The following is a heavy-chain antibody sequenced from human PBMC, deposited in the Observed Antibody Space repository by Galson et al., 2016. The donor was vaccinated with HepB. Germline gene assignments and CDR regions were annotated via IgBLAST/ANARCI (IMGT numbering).Heavy chain of an antibody. CDR2: IRASGSST. D-gene: IGHD4-17*01. Sequence: SLRLSCAVSGFTSSSYVMSWVRQTPGKGLEWVSAIRASGSSTYYVDSVKGRFTISRDNSKNTLYLQMNSLRAEDTAVYYCARGNYGDPFDYWGQGTLVTVSS. V-gene: IGHV3-23*01. CDR1: GFTSSSYV. J-gene: IGHJ4*02. CDR3: ARGNYGDPFDY.